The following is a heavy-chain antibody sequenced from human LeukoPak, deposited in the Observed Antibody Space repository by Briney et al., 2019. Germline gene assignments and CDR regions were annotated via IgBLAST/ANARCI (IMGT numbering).Heavy chain of an antibody. CDR2: IIPIFGTA. Sequence: ASVKVSCKASGGTFSSYAISWVRQAHGQGLEWMGGIIPIFGTANYAQKFQGRVTITTDESTSTAYMELSSLRSEDTAVYYCARAYYYGSGRAPFDLWGRGTLVTVSS. D-gene: IGHD3-10*01. CDR1: GGTFSSYA. V-gene: IGHV1-69*05. CDR3: ARAYYYGSGRAPFDL. J-gene: IGHJ2*01.